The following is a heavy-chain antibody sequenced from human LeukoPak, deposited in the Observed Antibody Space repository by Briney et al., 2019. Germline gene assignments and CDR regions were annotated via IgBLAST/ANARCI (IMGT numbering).Heavy chain of an antibody. Sequence: GGSLRLSCAVSGFTFSSYDMSWVRQAPGKGLEWVSGISGSGGSTYYADSVKGRFTISRDNSKNTLYLQMNSLRVEDTAVYYCTKGTIWLPFDYWGQGTLVTVSS. CDR2: ISGSGGST. V-gene: IGHV3-23*01. J-gene: IGHJ4*02. CDR3: TKGTIWLPFDY. CDR1: GFTFSSYD. D-gene: IGHD5-18*01.